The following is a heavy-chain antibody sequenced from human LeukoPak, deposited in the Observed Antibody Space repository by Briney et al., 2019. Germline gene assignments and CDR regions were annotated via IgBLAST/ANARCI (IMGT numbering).Heavy chain of an antibody. D-gene: IGHD3-9*01. CDR3: ARTYYDILTGYNPYFDY. CDR1: GFTFSSYA. J-gene: IGHJ4*02. CDR2: ISYDGSNK. Sequence: PGGSLRLSCAASGFTFSSYAMHWVRQAPGKGLEWVAVISYDGSNKKYADSVKGRFTISRDNSKNTLYLQMNSLRAEDTAVYYCARTYYDILTGYNPYFDYWGQGILVTVSS. V-gene: IGHV3-30*04.